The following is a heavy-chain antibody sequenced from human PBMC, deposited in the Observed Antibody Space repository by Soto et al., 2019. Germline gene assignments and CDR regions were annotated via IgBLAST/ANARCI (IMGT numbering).Heavy chain of an antibody. Sequence: ASVKVSCKASGCSFTSYLLHWVRQAPGHRPEWMGWINAGSGHTKYSQRFQARVTFTGDTSADTAYMELSSLTSEDTAVYYCARDRSFGSGDYYFDYWGQGTLVTVSS. CDR2: INAGSGHT. D-gene: IGHD4-17*01. V-gene: IGHV1-3*01. CDR3: ARDRSFGSGDYYFDY. J-gene: IGHJ4*02. CDR1: GCSFTSYL.